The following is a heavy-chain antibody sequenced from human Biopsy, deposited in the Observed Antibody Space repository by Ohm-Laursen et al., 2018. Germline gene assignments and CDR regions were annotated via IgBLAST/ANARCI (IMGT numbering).Heavy chain of an antibody. Sequence: ASVKVSCKGSGYAVTDYFLHWLRQAPGQGPEWIGGISPNSGGTNYAQKFQGRVTMTTDTSTSTVYLELRRLISDDTAVYYCARDIMNRIAGLVARSDVFDVWGQGTLVTVSS. CDR1: GYAVTDYF. CDR3: ARDIMNRIAGLVARSDVFDV. D-gene: IGHD3-16*01. J-gene: IGHJ3*01. V-gene: IGHV1-2*02. CDR2: ISPNSGGT.